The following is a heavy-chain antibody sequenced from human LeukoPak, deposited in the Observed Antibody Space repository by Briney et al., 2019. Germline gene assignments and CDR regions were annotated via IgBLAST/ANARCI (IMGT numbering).Heavy chain of an antibody. CDR2: INPTSGDT. CDR3: ARANFLYCSSTTCLFDY. Sequence: GASVKVSCKASGYTFTASYLHWVRQAPGQGFECMRWINPTSGDTNYAKKFQGRVNMTRDTSISTAPMEMSRLRSDDTAVYYCARANFLYCSSTTCLFDYWGQGTLVTVSS. CDR1: GYTFTASY. V-gene: IGHV1-2*02. J-gene: IGHJ4*02. D-gene: IGHD2-2*01.